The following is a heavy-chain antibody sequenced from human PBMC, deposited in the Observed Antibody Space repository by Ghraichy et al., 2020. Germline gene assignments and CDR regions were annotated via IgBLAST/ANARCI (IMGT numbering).Heavy chain of an antibody. CDR1: GYSFTSYY. D-gene: IGHD3-22*01. V-gene: IGHV5-51*01. CDR2: IYPGDSDT. Sequence: GESLNISCKGSGYSFTSYYIVWVRQMPGKGLEWMGIIYPGDSDTRYSPSFQGQVTISADKSISTAYLQWSSLKASDTAMYYCAGGSGSYQNWFDPWGQGTLVTGSS. J-gene: IGHJ5*02. CDR3: AGGSGSYQNWFDP.